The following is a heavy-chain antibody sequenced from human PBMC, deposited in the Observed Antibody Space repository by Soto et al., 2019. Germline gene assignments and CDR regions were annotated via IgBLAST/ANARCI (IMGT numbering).Heavy chain of an antibody. Sequence: SETLSLTCTVSGGSIRSSSYYWDWIRQPPGKGLEWIGHISYSGSTYYNPSLKSRVTISADTSRNQFSLKLSSVIAADTAVYYCARADPDASVGYWGQGTLVTVSS. CDR1: GGSIRSSSYY. CDR2: ISYSGST. J-gene: IGHJ4*02. D-gene: IGHD3-16*01. V-gene: IGHV4-39*07. CDR3: ARADPDASVGY.